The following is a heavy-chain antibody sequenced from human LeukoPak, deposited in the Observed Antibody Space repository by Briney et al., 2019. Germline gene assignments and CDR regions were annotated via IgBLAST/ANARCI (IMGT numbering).Heavy chain of an antibody. Sequence: GGSLRLSCAASGFTFSDYYMSWIRQAPGKGLEWASYISSSGSTIYYADSVKGRFTISRDNAKNSLYLQMNSLRAEDTAVYYCARDGVTIFGVVDNWFDPWGQGTLVTVSS. D-gene: IGHD3-3*01. V-gene: IGHV3-11*01. CDR2: ISSSGSTI. CDR1: GFTFSDYY. J-gene: IGHJ5*02. CDR3: ARDGVTIFGVVDNWFDP.